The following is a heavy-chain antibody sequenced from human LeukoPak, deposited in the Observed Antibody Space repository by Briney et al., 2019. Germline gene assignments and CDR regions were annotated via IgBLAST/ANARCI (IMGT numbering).Heavy chain of an antibody. CDR3: ARYCGGDCYGMDV. CDR2: IKDDGSEE. CDR1: GFNFNNYW. V-gene: IGHV3-7*01. J-gene: IGHJ6*02. Sequence: GGSLRLSCAASGFNFNNYWMSWLRQAPGKGLEWVANIKDDGSEEYYVDSVKGRFTISRDNPKNPLFLQMNSLRAEDTAVYYCARYCGGDCYGMDVWGQGTTVTVSS. D-gene: IGHD2-21*02.